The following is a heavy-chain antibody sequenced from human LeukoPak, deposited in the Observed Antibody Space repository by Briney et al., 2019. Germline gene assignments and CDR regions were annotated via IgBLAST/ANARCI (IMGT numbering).Heavy chain of an antibody. CDR3: ARGWARCSSTSCFHRFWCDP. CDR2: INHSGST. J-gene: IGHJ5*02. CDR1: GGSFSGYY. Sequence: RASETLSLTCAVYGGSFSGYYLSWIRQPQGKGLEWIGVINHSGSTNYNPSLKSRVTISVDTSKNQFSLKLSSVTAADTAVYYCARGWARCSSTSCFHRFWCDPWGQRTLVTVSS. V-gene: IGHV4-34*01. D-gene: IGHD2-2*01.